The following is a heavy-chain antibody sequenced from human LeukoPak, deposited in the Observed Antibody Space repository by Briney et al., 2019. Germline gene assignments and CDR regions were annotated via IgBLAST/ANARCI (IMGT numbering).Heavy chain of an antibody. CDR1: GFTFSSYW. V-gene: IGHV3-66*01. CDR2: IYTGGTT. J-gene: IGHJ4*02. D-gene: IGHD3-16*01. Sequence: GESLRLSCAASGFTFSSYWMHWVRQAPGKGLVWVSGIYTGGTTYYTDSVKGRFTISRDNPNNTPYLQMHSLRAEDAAVYYCAREISRFGIWGQGTLVTVSS. CDR3: AREISRFGI.